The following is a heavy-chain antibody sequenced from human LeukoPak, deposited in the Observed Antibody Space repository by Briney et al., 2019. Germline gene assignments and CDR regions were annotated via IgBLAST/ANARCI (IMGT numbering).Heavy chain of an antibody. J-gene: IGHJ3*02. CDR2: ISSSGSTI. V-gene: IGHV3-11*01. Sequence: GGSLRLSCAASGFTFSDYYVSWIRQAPGKGLEWVSYISSSGSTIYYADSVKGRFTISRDNAKNSLYLQMNSLRAEDTAVYYCARTVGATYHDAFDIWGQGTMVTVSS. CDR3: ARTVGATYHDAFDI. D-gene: IGHD1-26*01. CDR1: GFTFSDYY.